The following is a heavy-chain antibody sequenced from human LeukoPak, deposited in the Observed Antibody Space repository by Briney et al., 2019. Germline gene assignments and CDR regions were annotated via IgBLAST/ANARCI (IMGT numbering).Heavy chain of an antibody. CDR3: VREGFDY. V-gene: IGHV1-8*01. CDR2: MNANSGNT. CDR1: GYTFASYD. Sequence: ASVKVSCKASGYTFASYDINWARQAAGQGLEWMAYMNANSGNTGSAQKFQGRVTMTMNTSIRTAYMELSSLRSEDTAVYYCVREGFDYWGQGTLVTVSS. J-gene: IGHJ4*02.